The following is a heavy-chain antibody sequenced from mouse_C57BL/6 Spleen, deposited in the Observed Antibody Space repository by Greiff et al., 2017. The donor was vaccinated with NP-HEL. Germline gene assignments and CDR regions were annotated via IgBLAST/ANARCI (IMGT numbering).Heavy chain of an antibody. Sequence: QVQLQQSGAELAKPGASVKLSCKASGYTFTSYWMHWVKQRPGQGLEWIGYINPSSGYTKYNQKFKDKATLTADKSSSTAYMQLSSLTYEDSAVYYCARSSFITTVVATPYAMDYWGQGTSVTVSS. D-gene: IGHD1-1*01. V-gene: IGHV1-7*01. J-gene: IGHJ4*01. CDR1: GYTFTSYW. CDR3: ARSSFITTVVATPYAMDY. CDR2: INPSSGYT.